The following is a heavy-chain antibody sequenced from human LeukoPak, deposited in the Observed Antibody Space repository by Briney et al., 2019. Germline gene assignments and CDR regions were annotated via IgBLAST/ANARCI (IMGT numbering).Heavy chain of an antibody. CDR1: GFTFSSYA. CDR3: AREGVGSGSNDAFDI. V-gene: IGHV3-30-3*01. J-gene: IGHJ3*02. D-gene: IGHD3-10*01. Sequence: GGSLRLSCAASGFTFSSYAMSWVRQAPGKGLEWVAVISYDGSNKYYADSVKGRFTISRDNSKNTLYLQMNSLRAEDTAVYYCAREGVGSGSNDAFDIWGQGTMVTVSS. CDR2: ISYDGSNK.